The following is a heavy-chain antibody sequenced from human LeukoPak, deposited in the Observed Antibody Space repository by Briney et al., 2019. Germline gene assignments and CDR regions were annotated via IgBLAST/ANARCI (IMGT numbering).Heavy chain of an antibody. V-gene: IGHV3-33*06. J-gene: IGHJ4*02. D-gene: IGHD6-13*01. CDR1: GFTFSSYG. Sequence: GGSLRLSCAASGFTFSSYGMHWVRQAPGKGLEWVAVIWYDGSNKYYADSVKGRFTISRDNSKNTLYLQMNSLRAEDTAVYYCAKEGLAAAGIFDYWGQGTLVTVSS. CDR3: AKEGLAAAGIFDY. CDR2: IWYDGSNK.